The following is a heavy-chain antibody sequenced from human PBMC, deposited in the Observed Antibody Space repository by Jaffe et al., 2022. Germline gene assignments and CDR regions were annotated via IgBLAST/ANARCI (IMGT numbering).Heavy chain of an antibody. J-gene: IGHJ4*02. CDR2: IYHSGST. CDR3: ARNGGSSGWYKIDTRFDY. V-gene: IGHV4-4*02. CDR1: GGSISSSNW. D-gene: IGHD6-19*01. Sequence: QVQLQESGPGLVKPSGTLSLTCAVSGGSISSSNWWSWIRQPPGKGLEWIGEIYHSGSTNYNPSLKSRVTISVDKSKNQFSLKLSSVTAADTAVYYCARNGGSSGWYKIDTRFDYWGQGTLVTVSS.